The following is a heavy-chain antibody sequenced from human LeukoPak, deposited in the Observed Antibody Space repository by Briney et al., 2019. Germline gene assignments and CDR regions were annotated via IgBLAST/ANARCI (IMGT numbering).Heavy chain of an antibody. CDR1: GFTFSSYG. CDR3: AKDPLLDP. Sequence: GGSLRLSCTASGFTFSSYGMHWVHQAPVKGQEWVAVISYDGSNKYYADSVKGRFTISRDNSKNTRYLQMNSLRAEDTAVYYCAKDPLLDPWGQGTLVTVSS. CDR2: ISYDGSNK. V-gene: IGHV3-30*18. J-gene: IGHJ5*02.